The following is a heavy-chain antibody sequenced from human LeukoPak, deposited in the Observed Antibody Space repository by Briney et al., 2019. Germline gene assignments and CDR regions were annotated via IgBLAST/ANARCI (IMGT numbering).Heavy chain of an antibody. CDR2: ISAYNGNT. V-gene: IGHV1-18*01. D-gene: IGHD3-3*01. J-gene: IGHJ4*02. CDR1: GYTFTSYG. Sequence: ASVTVSCKAAGYTFTSYGISWVRQAPGQGLEWMGWISAYNGNTNYAQKLQGRVTMTTDTSTSTAYMELRSLRSDDTAVYYCARVVRHFWSGYYGFDYWGQGTLVTVSS. CDR3: ARVVRHFWSGYYGFDY.